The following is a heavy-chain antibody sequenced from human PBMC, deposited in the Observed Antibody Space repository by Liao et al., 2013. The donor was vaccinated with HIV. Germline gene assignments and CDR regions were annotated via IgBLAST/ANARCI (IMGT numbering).Heavy chain of an antibody. J-gene: IGHJ5*02. Sequence: QVQLQESGPGLVKPSQTLSLTCTVSGGSISSGSYYWSWIRQPAGKGLEWIGRVYDNGGTSYNPALKSRVTMSVSKSKNQFSLNLSSVTAADTAVYYCAKMEWMEEVATRPGWFDPSGPREPWSPSPQ. CDR2: VYDNGGT. D-gene: IGHD5-24*01. CDR1: GGSISSGSYY. V-gene: IGHV4-61*02. CDR3: AKMEWMEEVATRPGWFDP.